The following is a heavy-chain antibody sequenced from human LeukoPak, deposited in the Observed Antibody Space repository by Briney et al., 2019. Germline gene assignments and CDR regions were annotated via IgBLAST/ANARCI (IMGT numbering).Heavy chain of an antibody. J-gene: IGHJ3*02. D-gene: IGHD3-22*01. CDR2: INPNSGGT. V-gene: IGHV1-2*02. CDR1: GYTFTGYY. CDR3: ARATVVVNAFDI. Sequence: ASVKVSCKASGYTFTGYYMHWVRQAPGQGLEWMGWINPNSGGTNYAQKFQGRVTMTRETSISTAYMELSRLRSDDTAVYYCARATVVVNAFDIWGQGTMVTVSS.